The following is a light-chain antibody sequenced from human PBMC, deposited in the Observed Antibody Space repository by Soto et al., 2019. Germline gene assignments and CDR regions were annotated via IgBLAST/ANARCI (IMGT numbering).Light chain of an antibody. Sequence: DIQMTQSPSTLSASVGDRVTITCRASQSISSWLAWYQQKPGKAPKLLIYDASSLESGVPSRFSGSGSGTEFTLTISSLKPDDFATYYCQHYNSYLWTFGQGTKVDIK. CDR2: DAS. CDR1: QSISSW. J-gene: IGKJ1*01. CDR3: QHYNSYLWT. V-gene: IGKV1-5*01.